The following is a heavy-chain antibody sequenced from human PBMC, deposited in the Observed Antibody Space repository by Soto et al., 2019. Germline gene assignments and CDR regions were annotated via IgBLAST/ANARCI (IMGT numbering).Heavy chain of an antibody. J-gene: IGHJ3*02. V-gene: IGHV5-51*01. D-gene: IGHD4-17*01. CDR3: ARTNYGGNTFDAFDI. CDR1: GYSFTSYW. Sequence: GESLKISCKGSGYSFTSYWIGWVRQMPGKGLEWMGIIYPGDSDTRYSPSFQGQVTISADKSISTAYLQWSSLKASDTAMYYCARTNYGGNTFDAFDIWGQGTMVTVSS. CDR2: IYPGDSDT.